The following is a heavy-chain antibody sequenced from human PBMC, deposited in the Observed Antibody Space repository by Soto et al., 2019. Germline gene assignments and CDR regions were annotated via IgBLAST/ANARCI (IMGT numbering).Heavy chain of an antibody. Sequence: SETLSLTCAVSGGSISSGGYSWSWIRQPPGKGLEWIGYIYHSGSTYYNPSLKSRVTISVDRSKNQFSLKLSSVTAADTAVYYCARRIERYCSGGSCQNWFDPWGQGTLVTVSS. CDR3: ARRIERYCSGGSCQNWFDP. D-gene: IGHD2-15*01. CDR2: IYHSGST. J-gene: IGHJ5*02. V-gene: IGHV4-30-2*01. CDR1: GGSISSGGYS.